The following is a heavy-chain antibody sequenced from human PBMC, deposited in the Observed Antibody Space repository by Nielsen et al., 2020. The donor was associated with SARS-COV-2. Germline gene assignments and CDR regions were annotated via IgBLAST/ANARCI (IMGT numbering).Heavy chain of an antibody. Sequence: GESLKISCAASGFTFSSYWMHWVRQAPGKGLVWVSRINSDGSSTSYADSVKGRFTISRDNAKNTLYLQMNSLRAEDTAVYSCARESSGWAYYFDYWGQGTLVTVSS. CDR2: INSDGSST. CDR1: GFTFSSYW. CDR3: ARESSGWAYYFDY. D-gene: IGHD6-19*01. J-gene: IGHJ4*02. V-gene: IGHV3-74*01.